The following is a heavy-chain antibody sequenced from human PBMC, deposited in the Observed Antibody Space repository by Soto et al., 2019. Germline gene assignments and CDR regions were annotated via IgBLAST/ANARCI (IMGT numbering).Heavy chain of an antibody. Sequence: VRSLRLSCAASGFTFSSYWMSWVRQAPGKGLEWVANIKQDGSEKYYVDSVKGRFTISRDNAKNSLYLQMNSLRAEDTALYYCAKALTHYYDSSGYYTDRDAFDIWGQGTMVTVSS. V-gene: IGHV3-7*05. CDR1: GFTFSSYW. CDR3: AKALTHYYDSSGYYTDRDAFDI. D-gene: IGHD3-22*01. CDR2: IKQDGSEK. J-gene: IGHJ3*02.